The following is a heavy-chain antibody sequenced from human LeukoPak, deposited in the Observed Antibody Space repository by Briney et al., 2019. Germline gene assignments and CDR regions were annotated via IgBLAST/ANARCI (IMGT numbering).Heavy chain of an antibody. J-gene: IGHJ4*02. V-gene: IGHV3-23*01. CDR2: ISGGGRNI. Sequence: GGSLRLSCAASGFTFSSLAMSWVRQAPGKGLEWVSIISGGGRNIYYADSVKGRFTISRDNSKNTLYLQMNSLRAEDTAVYNCAKHTLYSGSPGRPFDYWGQGTLVTVSS. D-gene: IGHD1-26*01. CDR1: GFTFSSLA. CDR3: AKHTLYSGSPGRPFDY.